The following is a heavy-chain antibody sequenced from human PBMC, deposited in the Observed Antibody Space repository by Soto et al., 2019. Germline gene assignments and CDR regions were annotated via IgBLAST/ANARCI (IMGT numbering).Heavy chain of an antibody. CDR1: GYTFTSYG. CDR3: ARDSVYGDYEAFVDV. Sequence: QVPLVQSGAEVKKPGASVKVSCKASGYTFTSYGISWVRQAPGQGLERMGWISAYNGNTNYAPKLQGRVTMTTDTSTSTAYMELRSLRSDDTAVYYCARDSVYGDYEAFVDVWGQGTTVTVSS. D-gene: IGHD4-17*01. V-gene: IGHV1-18*01. J-gene: IGHJ6*02. CDR2: ISAYNGNT.